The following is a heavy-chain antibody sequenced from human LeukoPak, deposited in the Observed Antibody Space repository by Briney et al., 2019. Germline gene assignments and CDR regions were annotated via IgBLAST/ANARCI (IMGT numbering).Heavy chain of an antibody. Sequence: SETLSLTCPVPGCSISRHYWGWIRPPPRKGLEWIGYIYYSGSPNYNPSLKSRVTISVDTSNNQFSLMMSSVAAADTAVYYCARLTFPAAITGYDFDYWGQGTLVTVSS. J-gene: IGHJ4*02. V-gene: IGHV4-59*11. CDR2: IYYSGSP. CDR3: ARLTFPAAITGYDFDY. D-gene: IGHD2-2*01. CDR1: GCSISRHY.